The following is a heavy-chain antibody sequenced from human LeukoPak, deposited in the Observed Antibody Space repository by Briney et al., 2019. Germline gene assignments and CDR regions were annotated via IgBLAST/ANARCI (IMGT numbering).Heavy chain of an antibody. D-gene: IGHD3-10*01. CDR1: GGSISSGGYY. V-gene: IGHV4-31*03. CDR3: ARDRGLTYYYGSGSYERGYYYYGMDV. Sequence: SETLSLTCTVSGGSISSGGYYWSWIRQHPGKGLEWVGYIYYSGSTYYNPSLKSRVTISVDTSKNQFSLKLSSVTAADTAVYYCARDRGLTYYYGSGSYERGYYYYGMDVWGQGTTVTVSS. J-gene: IGHJ6*02. CDR2: IYYSGST.